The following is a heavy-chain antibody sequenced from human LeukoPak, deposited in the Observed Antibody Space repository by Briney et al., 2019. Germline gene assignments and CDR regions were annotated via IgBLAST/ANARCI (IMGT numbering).Heavy chain of an antibody. CDR2: INSDGSST. D-gene: IGHD2-2*01. V-gene: IGHV3-74*01. CDR1: GFTFSSYW. Sequence: GGSLRLSCAASGFTFSSYWMHWVRQAPGKGLVWVSRINSDGSSTSYADSVRGRFIISRDNAKNSLYLEMNYLRADDTGLYFCVRGVGPADTLLEDFDCWGPGSLVTVSS. J-gene: IGHJ4*02. CDR3: VRGVGPADTLLEDFDC.